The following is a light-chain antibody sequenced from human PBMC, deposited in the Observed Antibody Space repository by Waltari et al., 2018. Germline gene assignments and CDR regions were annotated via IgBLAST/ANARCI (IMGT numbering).Light chain of an antibody. CDR3: QQYSDYSPIT. J-gene: IGKJ5*01. Sequence: DIQMTQSPSTLSASVGDRVTIYCRASQSISGWLAWYQQKPGKAPTLLIQRASSLKSGVPSRFSGSGFGTEFTLTISSLQPDDFATYYCQQYSDYSPITFGQGTRLDIK. CDR2: RAS. V-gene: IGKV1-5*03. CDR1: QSISGW.